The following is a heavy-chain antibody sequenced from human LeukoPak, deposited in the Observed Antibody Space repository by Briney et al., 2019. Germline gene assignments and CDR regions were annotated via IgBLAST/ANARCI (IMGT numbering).Heavy chain of an antibody. CDR1: GGSISSYY. J-gene: IGHJ4*02. V-gene: IGHV4-59*01. CDR3: ARPLGGGGATISY. CDR2: IYYSGST. D-gene: IGHD1-26*01. Sequence: SETLSLTCTVSGGSISSYYWSWIRQPPGKGLEWIGYIYYSGSTNYNPSLKSRVTISVDTSKNQFSLKLSSVTAADTAVYYCARPLGGGGATISYWGQGTLVTVSS.